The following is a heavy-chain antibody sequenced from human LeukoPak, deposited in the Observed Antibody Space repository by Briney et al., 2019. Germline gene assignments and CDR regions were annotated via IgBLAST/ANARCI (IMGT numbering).Heavy chain of an antibody. V-gene: IGHV4-31*03. J-gene: IGHJ4*02. CDR2: IYYSGST. CDR1: GGSISSGGYC. D-gene: IGHD5-12*01. Sequence: SETLSLTCTVSGGSISSGGYCWSWIRQHPGQGLEWIGNIYYSGSTYYNPSRKSRVTISVDTSKNQFSLKLSSVTAADTAVYYCARGRLGNSGYDKEFDYWGQGTLVTVSS. CDR3: ARGRLGNSGYDKEFDY.